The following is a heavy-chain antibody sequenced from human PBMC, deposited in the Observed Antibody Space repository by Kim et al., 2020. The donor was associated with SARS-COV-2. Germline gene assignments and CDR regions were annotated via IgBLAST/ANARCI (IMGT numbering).Heavy chain of an antibody. CDR2: INWSGDTI. Sequence: GGSLRLSCAASGFTFGHYAMHWVRQTPDKGLEWVSGINWSGDTIGYADSVKGRFTISRDNAKNSLFLQMNSLRPEDTALYFCAKAPLRSVYYNFYMDVWGKGTTVTVSS. J-gene: IGHJ6*03. CDR1: GFTFGHYA. D-gene: IGHD1-1*01. CDR3: AKAPLRSVYYNFYMDV. V-gene: IGHV3-9*01.